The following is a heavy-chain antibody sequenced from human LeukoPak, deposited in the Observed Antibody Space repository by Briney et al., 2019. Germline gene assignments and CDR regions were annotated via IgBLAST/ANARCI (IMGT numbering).Heavy chain of an antibody. J-gene: IGHJ5*02. Sequence: ESGPTLVNPTQTLTLTCTFSGFSLSSSGVGVGWVRQPPGRALEWLALIYWDDDTRYSPFLKSRLTITKDTSKNQVVLIMTNMDPEDTATYYCVQRSRSYCGGDCFRAWGQGTPVIVSS. V-gene: IGHV2-5*02. CDR3: VQRSRSYCGGDCFRA. CDR2: IYWDDDT. D-gene: IGHD2-21*02. CDR1: GFSLSSSGVG.